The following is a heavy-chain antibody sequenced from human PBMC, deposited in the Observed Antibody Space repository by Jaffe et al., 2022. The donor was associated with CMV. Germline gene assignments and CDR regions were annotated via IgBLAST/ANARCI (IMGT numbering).Heavy chain of an antibody. Sequence: EVHLVESGGGLVQPGGSLRLSCAASGFTFSAYEMNWVRQAPGKGPEWIANISYSEFTTHYAAPVKGRFTISRDNAKNSLYLQMKSLRAEDTAVYYCAIGGYCVDGLCDKIGYFQKWGPGTLVTVSS. CDR2: ISYSEFTT. D-gene: IGHD2-15*01. V-gene: IGHV3-48*03. CDR1: GFTFSAYE. J-gene: IGHJ1*01. CDR3: AIGGYCVDGLCDKIGYFQK.